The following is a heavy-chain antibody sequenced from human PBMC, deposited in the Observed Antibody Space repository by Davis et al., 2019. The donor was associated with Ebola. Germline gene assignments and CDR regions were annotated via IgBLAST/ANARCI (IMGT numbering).Heavy chain of an antibody. J-gene: IGHJ5*02. Sequence: PGGSLRLSCVDSGFTFSNDAMSWVRQAPGRGLEWVSGLSASGETTYYADSVKGRFTISRDNSKNTLFLQMNSLTGEDTAVYFCARLWAVKTWFDAWGQGTLVTVSS. CDR2: LSASGETT. V-gene: IGHV3-23*01. CDR3: ARLWAVKTWFDA. D-gene: IGHD1-26*01. CDR1: GFTFSNDA.